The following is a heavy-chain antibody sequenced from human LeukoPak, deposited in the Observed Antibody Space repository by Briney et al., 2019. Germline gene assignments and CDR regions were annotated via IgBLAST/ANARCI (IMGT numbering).Heavy chain of an antibody. Sequence: ASVKVSCKASGYTFTGYYMHWVRQAPGQGLEWMGRIIPNSGGTNYAQKFQGRVTMTRDTSISTAYMELSRLRSDDTAVYYCARERSGIVVVTAPFDYWGQGTLVTVSS. CDR2: IIPNSGGT. D-gene: IGHD2-21*02. V-gene: IGHV1-2*06. CDR3: ARERSGIVVVTAPFDY. J-gene: IGHJ4*02. CDR1: GYTFTGYY.